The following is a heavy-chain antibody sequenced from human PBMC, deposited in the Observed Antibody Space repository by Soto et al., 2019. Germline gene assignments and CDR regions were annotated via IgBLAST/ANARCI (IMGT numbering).Heavy chain of an antibody. CDR2: IYYSGST. CDR1: GGSISSSSYY. CDR3: ARSYTPVQYDY. V-gene: IGHV4-39*01. Sequence: SETLSLTCTVSGGSISSSSYYWGWIRQPPGKGLEWIGSIYYSGSTYYNPSLKSRVTISVDTSKNQFSLKLSSVTAADTAVYYCARSYTPVQYDYWGQGTLVTVSS. J-gene: IGHJ4*02. D-gene: IGHD1-1*01.